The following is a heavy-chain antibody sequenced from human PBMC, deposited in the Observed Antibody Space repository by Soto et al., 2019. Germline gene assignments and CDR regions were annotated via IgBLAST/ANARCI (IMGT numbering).Heavy chain of an antibody. V-gene: IGHV1-18*01. D-gene: IGHD2-8*01. CDR3: AMVDVYVTPSPQDV. CDR1: GYTFTRYG. CDR2: INTYNGNT. J-gene: IGHJ6*02. Sequence: QVQLVQSGAEVKNPGASVKVSCKASGYTFTRYGIGWARQAPGQGLEWMGWINTYNGNTNYAQNVQGRVIRSTNTSTSTAYMALRSMISNQTAIYYCAMVDVYVTPSPQDVWGQGTTVIVSS.